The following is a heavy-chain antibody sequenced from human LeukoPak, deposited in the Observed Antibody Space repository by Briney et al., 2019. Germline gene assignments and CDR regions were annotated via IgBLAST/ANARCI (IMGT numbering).Heavy chain of an antibody. CDR1: GFTFSSYA. Sequence: QAGRSLRLSCAASGFTFSSYAMHWVRQAPGKGLEGVAVISYDGSNKYYADSVKGRFTISRDNSKNTLYLQMNSLRAEDTAVYYCARAYNWNSDAFDLWGQGTMVTVSS. CDR2: ISYDGSNK. D-gene: IGHD1-7*01. V-gene: IGHV3-30*01. CDR3: ARAYNWNSDAFDL. J-gene: IGHJ3*01.